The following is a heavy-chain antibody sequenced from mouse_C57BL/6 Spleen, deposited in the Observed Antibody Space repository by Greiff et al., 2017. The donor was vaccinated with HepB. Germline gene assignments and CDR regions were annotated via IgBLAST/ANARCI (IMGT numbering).Heavy chain of an antibody. CDR1: GYAFTNYL. CDR2: INPGSGGT. D-gene: IGHD2-2*01. V-gene: IGHV1-54*01. CDR3: ARDGYDEGFAY. Sequence: QVQLQQSGAELVRPGTSVKVSCKASGYAFTNYLIEWVKQRPGQGLEWIGVINPGSGGTNYNEKFKGKATLTADKSSSTAYMQLSSLTSEDSAVYFCARDGYDEGFAYWGQGTLVTVSA. J-gene: IGHJ3*01.